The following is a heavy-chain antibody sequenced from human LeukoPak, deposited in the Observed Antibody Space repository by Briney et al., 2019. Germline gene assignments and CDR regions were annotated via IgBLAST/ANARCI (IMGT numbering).Heavy chain of an antibody. J-gene: IGHJ4*02. D-gene: IGHD3-22*01. CDR3: ARGAYYYED. CDR1: GFTFSTYS. CDR2: ISSSSSTI. Sequence: GGSLRLSCAASGFTFSTYSMNWVRQAPGKGLEWVSYISSSSSTIYYADSVKGRFTISRDNAKNSLYLQMNSLRAEDTAVYYCARGAYYYEDWGQGTLVTVSS. V-gene: IGHV3-48*01.